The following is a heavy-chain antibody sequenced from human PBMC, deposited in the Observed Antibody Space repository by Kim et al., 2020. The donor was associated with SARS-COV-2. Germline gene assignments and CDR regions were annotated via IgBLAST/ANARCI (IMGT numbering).Heavy chain of an antibody. V-gene: IGHV1-18*01. CDR1: GYTFTSYG. CDR2: ISAYNGNT. Sequence: ASVKVSCKASGYTFTSYGISWVRQAPGQGLEWMGWISAYNGNTNYAQKLQGRVTMTTDTSTSTAYMELRSLRSDDTAVYYCARVNTFGELLQTSDYWGQGTLVTVSS. D-gene: IGHD3-10*01. J-gene: IGHJ4*02. CDR3: ARVNTFGELLQTSDY.